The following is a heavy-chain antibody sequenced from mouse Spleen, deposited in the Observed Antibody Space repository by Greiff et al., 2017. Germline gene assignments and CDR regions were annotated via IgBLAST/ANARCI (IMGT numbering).Heavy chain of an antibody. D-gene: IGHD2-5*01. CDR3: ANSPYSNYLDY. V-gene: IGHV3-6*01. J-gene: IGHJ2*01. Sequence: EVQLMESGPGLVKPSQSLSLTCSVTGYSITSGYYWNWIRQFPGNKLEWMGYISYDGSNNYNPSLKNRISITRDTSKNQFFLKLNSVTTEDTATYYCANSPYSNYLDYWGQGTTLTVSS. CDR2: ISYDGSN. CDR1: GYSITSGYY.